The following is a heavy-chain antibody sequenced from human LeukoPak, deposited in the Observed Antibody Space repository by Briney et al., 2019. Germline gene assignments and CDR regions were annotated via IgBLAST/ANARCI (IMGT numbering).Heavy chain of an antibody. CDR1: GFTFSLYS. CDR2: ISGSSTTE. V-gene: IGHV3-48*01. J-gene: IGHJ3*02. D-gene: IGHD3-3*01. Sequence: GGSLRLSCAASGFTFSLYSMNGVSQAPGKGLEGISYISGSSTTEDYADSVKGRFTISRDNAKNSLYLQMSSLRAEDTAAYYCARGVGAFEIWGQGTMVTVSS. CDR3: ARGVGAFEI.